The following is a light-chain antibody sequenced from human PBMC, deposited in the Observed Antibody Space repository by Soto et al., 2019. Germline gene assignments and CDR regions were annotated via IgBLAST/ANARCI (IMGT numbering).Light chain of an antibody. J-gene: IGKJ5*01. CDR1: QSVSNNY. V-gene: IGKV3-11*01. CDR3: QQRSKWPPT. CDR2: DAS. Sequence: ELVLTQSPGTLSLSPGARATLSCRASQSVSNNYLAWYQQKPGQAPRLLIYDASNRATGIPARFSGSGSETDLSITISSLEPGDFAVYYGQQRSKWPPTFGQGTRLEIK.